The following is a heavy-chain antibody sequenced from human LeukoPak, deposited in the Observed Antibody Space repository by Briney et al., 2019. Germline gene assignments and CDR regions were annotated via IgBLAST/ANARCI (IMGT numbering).Heavy chain of an antibody. CDR2: IKEDGSEK. Sequence: PGGSLRLSCAASGFTFSIYWMGWVRQAPGKGLEWVANIKEDGSEKYYVDSVKGRFTISRDNAKNSLYLQMNSLRAEDTAMYYCARVRGGYHYDYWGQGTLVTVSS. D-gene: IGHD3-22*01. CDR1: GFTFSIYW. J-gene: IGHJ4*02. CDR3: ARVRGGYHYDY. V-gene: IGHV3-7*01.